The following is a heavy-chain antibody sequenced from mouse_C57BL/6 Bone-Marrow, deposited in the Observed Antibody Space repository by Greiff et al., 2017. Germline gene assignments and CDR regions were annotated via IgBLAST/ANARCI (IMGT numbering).Heavy chain of an antibody. CDR3: ANYSNYVFAY. CDR1: GYTFTGYW. Sequence: QVQLQQSGAELMKPGASVKLSCKATGYTFTGYWIEWVKQRPGHGLEWIGEILPGSGSTNYNEKFKGKATFTADTSYNTAYMQLISLTTEDSSISYCANYSNYVFAYWGQGTLVTVSA. CDR2: ILPGSGST. D-gene: IGHD2-5*01. J-gene: IGHJ3*01. V-gene: IGHV1-9*01.